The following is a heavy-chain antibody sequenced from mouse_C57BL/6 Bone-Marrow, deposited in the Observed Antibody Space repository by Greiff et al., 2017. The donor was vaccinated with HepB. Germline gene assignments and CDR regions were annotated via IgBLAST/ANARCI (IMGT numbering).Heavy chain of an antibody. J-gene: IGHJ2*01. CDR2: IRSKSNNYAT. D-gene: IGHD1-1*01. CDR3: VRQGDYGRFDY. V-gene: IGHV10-1*01. Sequence: EVHLVESGGGLVQPKGSLKLSCAASGFSFNTYAMNWVRQAPGKGLEWVARIRSKSNNYATYYADSVKDRFTISRDDSESMLYLQMNNLKTEDTAMYYCVRQGDYGRFDYWGQGTTLTVSS. CDR1: GFSFNTYA.